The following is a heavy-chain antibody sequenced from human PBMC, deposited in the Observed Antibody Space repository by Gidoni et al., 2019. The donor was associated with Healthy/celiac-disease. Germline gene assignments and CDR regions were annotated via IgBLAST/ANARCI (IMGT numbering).Heavy chain of an antibody. V-gene: IGHV4-39*01. CDR2: SYYSGST. J-gene: IGHJ1*01. D-gene: IGHD6-19*01. Sequence: QLQLQESGPGLVKPSETLSLTCTVSGGSISSSSYYWGWIRQPPGKGLEWIGSSYYSGSTYYTPSLTSRVTISEDTSKNQFPLKLSSGTAADTAVYYCARHSFGGRLYSSGWPEYFQHWGQGTLVTVSS. CDR3: ARHSFGGRLYSSGWPEYFQH. CDR1: GGSISSSSYY.